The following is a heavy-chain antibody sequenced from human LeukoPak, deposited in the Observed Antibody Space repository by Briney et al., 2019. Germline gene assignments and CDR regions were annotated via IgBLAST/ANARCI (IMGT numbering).Heavy chain of an antibody. CDR3: ARGGPGDY. J-gene: IGHJ4*02. CDR2: INHSGST. Sequence: PSETLSLTCAVYGGSFSGYCWSWVRQPPGKGLEWIGEINHSGSTNYNPSLKSRVTISVHTSKNQFSLKLSSVTAVDTAVYYCARGGPGDYWGQGTLVTVSS. CDR1: GGSFSGYC. V-gene: IGHV4-34*01.